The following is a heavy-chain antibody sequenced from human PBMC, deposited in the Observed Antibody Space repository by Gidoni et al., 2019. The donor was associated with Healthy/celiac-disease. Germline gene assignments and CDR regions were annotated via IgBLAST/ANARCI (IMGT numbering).Heavy chain of an antibody. J-gene: IGHJ4*02. CDR1: GYSISSGSY. Sequence: QVQLQESGPGLVKPSETLSLTCTVSGYSISSGSYWGWIRQPPGKGLEWIGSIYHSGSTYYNPSLKSRVTISVDTSKNQFSLKLSSVTAADTAVYYCAGGWLDFDYWGQGTLVTVSS. D-gene: IGHD6-19*01. V-gene: IGHV4-38-2*02. CDR2: IYHSGST. CDR3: AGGWLDFDY.